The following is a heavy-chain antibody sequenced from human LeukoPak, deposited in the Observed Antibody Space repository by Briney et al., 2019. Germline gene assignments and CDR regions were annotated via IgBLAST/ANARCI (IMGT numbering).Heavy chain of an antibody. D-gene: IGHD3-3*01. Sequence: PGGSLRLSCAASGFTFSSYAMSWVRQAPGKELEWVSAISGSGGSTYYADSVKGRFTISRDNSKNTLYLQMNSLRAEDTAVYYCAKDPSPGIGYDFWGGYPSSGMDVWGQGTTVTVSS. V-gene: IGHV3-23*01. CDR3: AKDPSPGIGYDFWGGYPSSGMDV. CDR1: GFTFSSYA. J-gene: IGHJ6*02. CDR2: ISGSGGST.